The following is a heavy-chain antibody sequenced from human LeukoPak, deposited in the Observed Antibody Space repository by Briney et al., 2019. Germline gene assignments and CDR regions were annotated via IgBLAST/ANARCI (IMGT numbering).Heavy chain of an antibody. CDR2: INPSGGST. CDR1: GYTFTSYY. J-gene: IGHJ4*02. D-gene: IGHD3-22*01. Sequence: ASVKVSCKASGYTFTSYYMHWVRQAPGQGLEWMGIINPSGGSTSYAQKFQGRVTITADESTTTAYMELSSLRSEDTAVYYCAAQASYYYDSSGYPLLYYFDYWGQGTLVTVSS. V-gene: IGHV1-46*01. CDR3: AAQASYYYDSSGYPLLYYFDY.